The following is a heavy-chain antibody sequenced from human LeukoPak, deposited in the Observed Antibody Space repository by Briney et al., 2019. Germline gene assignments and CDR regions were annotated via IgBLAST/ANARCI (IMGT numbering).Heavy chain of an antibody. J-gene: IGHJ4*02. D-gene: IGHD4/OR15-4a*01. V-gene: IGHV3-23*01. CDR3: ARLSQYSFDY. Sequence: GGSLRLSCAVSGFTVRSNYMNWVRQAPGKGLEWVSAISGSGGGGRTYYADSVKGRFTISRDNSKNTLYLQMNSLRAEDTAVYYCARLSQYSFDYWGQGTLVTVSS. CDR1: GFTVRSNY. CDR2: ISGSGGGGRT.